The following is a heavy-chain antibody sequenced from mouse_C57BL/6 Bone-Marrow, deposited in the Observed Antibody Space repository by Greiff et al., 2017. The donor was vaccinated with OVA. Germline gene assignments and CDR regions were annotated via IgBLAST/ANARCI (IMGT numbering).Heavy chain of an antibody. Sequence: QVQLQQPGAELVKPGASVKLSCKASGYTFTSYWMHWVKQRPGQGLEWIGMIHPNSGSTNYNEKFKSKATLTVDKSSSTAYMQLSSLTSEDSAVYYCARPTVVATDYFDYWGQGTTLTGSS. CDR1: GYTFTSYW. J-gene: IGHJ2*01. V-gene: IGHV1-64*01. D-gene: IGHD1-1*01. CDR2: IHPNSGST. CDR3: ARPTVVATDYFDY.